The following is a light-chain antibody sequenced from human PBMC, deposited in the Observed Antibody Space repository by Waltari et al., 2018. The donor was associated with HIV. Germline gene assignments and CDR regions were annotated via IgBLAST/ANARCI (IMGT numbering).Light chain of an antibody. Sequence: QSALTQPASVSGSPGQSITLSCPGSSSDVGAYNYVSWYQQHPVKAPKLIIYEVSNRPSGVSNRVSGSKSGSTASLTISGLQAEDEADYYCSSYTSGSAVLFGGGTKVTVL. CDR1: SSDVGAYNY. V-gene: IGLV2-14*01. CDR3: SSYTSGSAVL. J-gene: IGLJ2*01. CDR2: EVS.